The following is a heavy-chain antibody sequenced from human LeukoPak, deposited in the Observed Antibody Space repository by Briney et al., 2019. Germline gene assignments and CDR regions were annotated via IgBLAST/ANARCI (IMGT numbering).Heavy chain of an antibody. CDR1: GYTFTSYY. Sequence: GASVKVSCKASGYTFTSYYMHWVRQAPGQGLEWMGWMNPNSGNTGYAQKFQGRVTMTRNTSISTAYMELSSLRSEDTAVYYCARGGDYYDSSGYQPHDYWGQGTLVTVSS. V-gene: IGHV1-8*02. J-gene: IGHJ4*02. CDR3: ARGGDYYDSSGYQPHDY. CDR2: MNPNSGNT. D-gene: IGHD3-22*01.